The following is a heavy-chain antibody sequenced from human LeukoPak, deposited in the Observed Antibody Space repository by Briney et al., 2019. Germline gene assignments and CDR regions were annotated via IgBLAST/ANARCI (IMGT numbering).Heavy chain of an antibody. V-gene: IGHV4-30-4*08. Sequence: PSQTLSLTCTVSGASISSGNSYWSWIRQPPGNGLEWIGYIYYSGSTYYNPSLKSRVTISVDTSKNQFSLKLSSVTAADTAVYYCARSNCGYDSIPNYMDVWGKGTTVTVSS. CDR2: IYYSGST. D-gene: IGHD5-12*01. CDR1: GASISSGNSY. J-gene: IGHJ6*03. CDR3: ARSNCGYDSIPNYMDV.